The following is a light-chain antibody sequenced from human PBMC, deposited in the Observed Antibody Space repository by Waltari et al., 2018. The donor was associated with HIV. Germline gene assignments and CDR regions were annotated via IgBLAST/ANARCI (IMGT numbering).Light chain of an antibody. CDR3: SSFSSSGSVR. V-gene: IGLV2-14*01. CDR1: TTDIGLLNT. CDR2: DTY. J-gene: IGLJ3*02. Sequence: QSALTQPVSVSGSPGLSITISCLGTTTDIGLLNTVSWYRHQPDSPPQLITFDTYSRPSGIPSRFSGSKSGTTASLTISGLQADDEGHYYCSSFSSSGSVRFGGGTKVTV.